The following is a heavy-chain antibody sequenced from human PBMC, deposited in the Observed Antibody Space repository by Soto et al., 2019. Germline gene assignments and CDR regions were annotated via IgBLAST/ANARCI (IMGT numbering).Heavy chain of an antibody. V-gene: IGHV1-69*06. D-gene: IGHD5-18*01. J-gene: IGHJ4*02. CDR2: IIPIFGTA. CDR1: GGTFSSYA. Sequence: GASVKVSCKASGGTFSSYAISWVRQAPGQGLEWMGGIIPIFGTANYAQKFQGRVTVTADKSTSTAYMELSSLRSEDTAVYYCAGSMATTMYCFDYWGQGALVTVSS. CDR3: AGSMATTMYCFDY.